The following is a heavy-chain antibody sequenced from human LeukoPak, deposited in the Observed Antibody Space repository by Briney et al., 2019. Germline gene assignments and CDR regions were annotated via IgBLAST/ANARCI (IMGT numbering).Heavy chain of an antibody. J-gene: IGHJ4*02. CDR1: GGSTSSGTYY. D-gene: IGHD5-18*01. CDR3: ASTPDGYSRTPDEK. Sequence: SETLSLTCTVSGGSTSSGTYYWGWIRQPPGKGLEWIGTIYYSGNTYYNPSLKSRVTISVDMSKNQFSLKLSSVTAADTAVYYCASTPDGYSRTPDEKWGQGTLVTVSS. V-gene: IGHV4-39*01. CDR2: IYYSGNT.